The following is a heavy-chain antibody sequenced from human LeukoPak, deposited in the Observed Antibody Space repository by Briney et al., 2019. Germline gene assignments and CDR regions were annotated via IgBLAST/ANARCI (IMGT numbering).Heavy chain of an antibody. CDR2: IYYSGST. CDR1: GGSISSHY. D-gene: IGHD6-13*01. Sequence: SETLSVTCTVPGGSISSHYWSWIRQPPGKGLEWMGYIYYSGSTNYNPSLKSRVTISVDTSKNQFSLKLSSVTAADTAVYYCARWGSSWEYNWFDPWGQGTLVTVSS. CDR3: ARWGSSWEYNWFDP. J-gene: IGHJ5*02. V-gene: IGHV4-59*11.